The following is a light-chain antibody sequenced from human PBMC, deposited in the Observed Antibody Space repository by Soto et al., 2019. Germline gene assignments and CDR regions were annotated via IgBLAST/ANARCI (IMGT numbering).Light chain of an antibody. CDR2: GTN. J-gene: IGLJ1*01. Sequence: QSVLTQPPSVSGAPGQRVTISCTGSSSNIGAGYAVHWYQQLPGTAPKLLIYGTNNRPSGVPDRFSGSKSGTSASLAITGLQAEDEADYFCQAYDSSLSVFYAFGTGTK. CDR1: SSNIGAGYA. V-gene: IGLV1-40*01. CDR3: QAYDSSLSVFYA.